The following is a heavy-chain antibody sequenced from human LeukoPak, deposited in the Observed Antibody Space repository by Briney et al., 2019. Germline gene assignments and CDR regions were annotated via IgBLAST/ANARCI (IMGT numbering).Heavy chain of an antibody. CDR2: TSYDGSNK. CDR3: AKDVRIGWELVNLDY. Sequence: PGRSLRLSCAASGFTFSSYGMHWVRQAPGKGLEWVAVTSYDGSNKYYADSVKGRFTISRDNSKNTLYLQTNSLRAEDTAVYYCAKDVRIGWELVNLDYWGQGTLVTVSS. V-gene: IGHV3-30*18. D-gene: IGHD3-10*01. J-gene: IGHJ4*02. CDR1: GFTFSSYG.